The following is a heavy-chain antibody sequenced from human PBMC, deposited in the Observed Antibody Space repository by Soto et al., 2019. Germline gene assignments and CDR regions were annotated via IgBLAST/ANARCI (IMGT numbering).Heavy chain of an antibody. J-gene: IGHJ6*02. D-gene: IGHD5-18*01. CDR1: GGSISSSSYY. CDR3: TATVEDADTAMVNYYYYGMDV. CDR2: IYYSGST. V-gene: IGHV4-39*01. Sequence: SETLSLTCTVSGGSISSSSYYWGWIRQPPGKGLEWIGSIYYSGSTYYNPSLKSRVTISVDTSKNQFSLKLSSVTAADSAVYYCTATVEDADTAMVNYYYYGMDVWGQGTTVTVSS.